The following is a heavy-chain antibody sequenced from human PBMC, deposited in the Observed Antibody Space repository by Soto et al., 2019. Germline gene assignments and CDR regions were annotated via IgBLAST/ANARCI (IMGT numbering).Heavy chain of an antibody. Sequence: QVQLVESGGGVVQPGRSLRLSCAASGFTFSSYGMHWVRQAPGKGLEWVAVISYDGSNKYYADSVKGRFTISRDNSKNTLYLQMNSLRAEDTAVYYCATDADGSGRYYFDYWGQGTLVTVSS. D-gene: IGHD3-10*01. CDR1: GFTFSSYG. CDR3: ATDADGSGRYYFDY. J-gene: IGHJ4*02. CDR2: ISYDGSNK. V-gene: IGHV3-30*03.